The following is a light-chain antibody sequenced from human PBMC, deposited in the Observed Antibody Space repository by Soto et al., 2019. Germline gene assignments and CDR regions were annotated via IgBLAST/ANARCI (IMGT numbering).Light chain of an antibody. Sequence: IVMTQSPATLSVSPGERATLSCRASQNIYSNTAWYQQRPGQAPRLLIYRASTRATGVPASLSGSASGTDFTLTISSMQSEDSTVYSCLQYHNLWAFGQGTKVDIK. J-gene: IGKJ1*01. V-gene: IGKV3-15*01. CDR1: QNIYSN. CDR2: RAS. CDR3: LQYHNLWA.